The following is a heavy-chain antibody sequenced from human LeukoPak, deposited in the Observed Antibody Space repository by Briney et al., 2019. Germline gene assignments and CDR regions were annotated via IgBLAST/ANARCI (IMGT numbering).Heavy chain of an antibody. D-gene: IGHD3-22*01. J-gene: IGHJ4*02. CDR3: AKGSSDYSGGFDS. Sequence: GGSLRLSCAASGFTFSTYAVSWVRQAPGKGLEWVSSISGSGGVTFYADSVKGRFTISRDNSRNTLYLQMNSLRAEDTAIYYCAKGSSDYSGGFDSWGQGTLVTVSS. V-gene: IGHV3-23*01. CDR2: ISGSGGVT. CDR1: GFTFSTYA.